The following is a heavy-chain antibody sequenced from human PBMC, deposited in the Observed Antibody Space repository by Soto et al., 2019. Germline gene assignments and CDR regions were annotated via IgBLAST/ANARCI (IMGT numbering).Heavy chain of an antibody. CDR2: IIPILGIA. Sequence: QVQLVQSGAEVKKPGSSVKVSCKASGGTFSSYTISWVRQAPGQGLEWMGRIIPILGIANYAQKFQGRVTINADKSTSTAYIKLSSLRSEDTAVYYCARTVNKQQLGHWYFALWGRGTLVTVSS. J-gene: IGHJ2*01. CDR1: GGTFSSYT. V-gene: IGHV1-69*02. D-gene: IGHD6-13*01. CDR3: ARTVNKQQLGHWYFAL.